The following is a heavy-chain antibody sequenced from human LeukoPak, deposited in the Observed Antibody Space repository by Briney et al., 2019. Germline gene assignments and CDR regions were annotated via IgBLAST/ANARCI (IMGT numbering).Heavy chain of an antibody. V-gene: IGHV1-8*01. Sequence: ASVKVSSKASGYTFTSYDINWVRQATGQGLEWMGWMNSNSGNTGYAQKFQGRVTMTRNTSISTAYMGLSSLRSEDTAVYYCARETAAGHIDYWGQGTLVTVSS. J-gene: IGHJ4*02. CDR1: GYTFTSYD. CDR3: ARETAAGHIDY. CDR2: MNSNSGNT. D-gene: IGHD6-13*01.